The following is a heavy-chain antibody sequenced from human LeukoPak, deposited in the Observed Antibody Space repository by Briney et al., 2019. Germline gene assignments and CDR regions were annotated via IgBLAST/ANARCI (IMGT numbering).Heavy chain of an antibody. J-gene: IGHJ4*02. CDR1: GGSISSYY. V-gene: IGHV4-59*01. CDR2: ISYSGST. Sequence: SETLSLTCTISGGSISSYYWSWIRQPPGKGLEWIGYISYSGSTNYNPSLKSRVTISVDTSKNQFTLKLSSVTAADTAVYYCAREYSGSYYFDYWGQGTLVTVSS. D-gene: IGHD1-26*01. CDR3: AREYSGSYYFDY.